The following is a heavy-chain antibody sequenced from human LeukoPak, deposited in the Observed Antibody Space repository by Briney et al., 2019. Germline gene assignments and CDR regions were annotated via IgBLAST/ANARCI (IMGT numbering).Heavy chain of an antibody. J-gene: IGHJ5*02. CDR1: GFTFSSYS. Sequence: GGSLRLSCAASGFTFSSYSMNWVRQAPGKGLEWVSSISSSSSYIYYADSVKGRFTISRDNAKNSLYLQMNSLRAEDTAVYYCARDSSGWSSGGWFDPWGQGTLVTVSS. V-gene: IGHV3-21*01. D-gene: IGHD6-19*01. CDR3: ARDSSGWSSGGWFDP. CDR2: ISSSSSYI.